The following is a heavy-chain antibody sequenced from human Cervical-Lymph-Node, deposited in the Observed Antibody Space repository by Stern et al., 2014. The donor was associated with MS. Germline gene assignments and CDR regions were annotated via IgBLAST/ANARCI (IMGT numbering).Heavy chain of an antibody. D-gene: IGHD5-18*01. V-gene: IGHV4-39*01. CDR2: IYYSGST. J-gene: IGHJ5*02. CDR1: GGSISSSSYY. CDR3: ARRVDTHPLRLAINWFDP. Sequence: QVQLQESGPGLVKPSETLSLTCTVSGGSISSSSYYWGWIRQPPGKGLEWIGSIYYSGSTYYNPSLKSRVTISVDTSTNQFSLKLSSVTAADTAVYYCARRVDTHPLRLAINWFDPWGQGTLVTVSS.